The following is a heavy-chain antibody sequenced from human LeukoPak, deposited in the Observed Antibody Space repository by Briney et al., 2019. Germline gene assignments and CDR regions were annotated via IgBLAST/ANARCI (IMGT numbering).Heavy chain of an antibody. D-gene: IGHD3-3*01. J-gene: IGHJ3*02. Sequence: SQTLSLTCTVSGGSISSGGYYWGWIRQHPGKGLEWIGYIYYSGSTYYNPSLKSRVTISVDTSKNQFSLKLSSVTAADTAVYYXXXXITIFGVATDAFDIWGQGAMVTVSS. CDR2: IYYSGST. CDR1: GGSISSGGYY. CDR3: XXXITIFGVATDAFDI. V-gene: IGHV4-31*03.